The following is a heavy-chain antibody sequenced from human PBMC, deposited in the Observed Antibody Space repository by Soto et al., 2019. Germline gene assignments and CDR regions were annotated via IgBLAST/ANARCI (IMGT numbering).Heavy chain of an antibody. V-gene: IGHV3-49*04. CDR1: GFTFGDYA. CDR2: IRSKAYGGTT. J-gene: IGHJ3*02. D-gene: IGHD2-2*01. Sequence: GGSLRLSCTASGFTFGDYAMSWVRQAPGKGLEWVGFIRSKAYGGTTEYAASVKGRFTISRDNSKSIAYLQMNSRKTEDTAVYYCTRGSLYGSSTCCYAFDIWGQGTMVTVSS. CDR3: TRGSLYGSSTCCYAFDI.